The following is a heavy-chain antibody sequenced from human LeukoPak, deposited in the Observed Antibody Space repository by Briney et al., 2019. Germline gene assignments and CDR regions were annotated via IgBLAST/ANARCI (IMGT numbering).Heavy chain of an antibody. J-gene: IGHJ4*02. Sequence: GESLKISCRGSGYSFPSYWIGWVRQMPGKGLEWMGIIYPGDSDTRYSPSFQGQVIISADKSINTAYLQWSSLKASDTAMYYCARQSLVGGSGSYFPRHWGQGTLVTVSS. CDR2: IYPGDSDT. V-gene: IGHV5-51*01. D-gene: IGHD3-10*01. CDR3: ARQSLVGGSGSYFPRH. CDR1: GYSFPSYW.